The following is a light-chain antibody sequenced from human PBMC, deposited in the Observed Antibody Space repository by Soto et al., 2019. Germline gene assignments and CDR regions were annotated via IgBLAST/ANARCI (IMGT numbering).Light chain of an antibody. V-gene: IGKV3-15*01. J-gene: IGKJ4*02. CDR1: QSVGTY. Sequence: TLTXWASQSVGTYLAWYEQKPGQAPGLLIYHASGGATGISARLSGSGSGTEFTRTIGSLQSQEFTLYYCQQYNILLCRFREETKVETK. CDR2: HAS. CDR3: QQYNILLCR.